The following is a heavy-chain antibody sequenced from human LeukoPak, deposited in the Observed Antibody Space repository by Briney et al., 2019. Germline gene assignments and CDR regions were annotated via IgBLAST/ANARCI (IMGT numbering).Heavy chain of an antibody. J-gene: IGHJ4*02. CDR2: IDWEGET. CDR3: ARVRLGTYSGYYFDY. D-gene: IGHD1-26*01. V-gene: IGHV2-70*04. Sequence: SGPTLVNPTQTLTLTCTFSGFSLTTSGLRVAWIRQPPGKALEWLARIDWEGETIYSPSLRARLTISKDTSRTQVVFTMTNMGSADTATYYCARVRLGTYSGYYFDYWGQGVLVTVSS. CDR1: GFSLTTSGLR.